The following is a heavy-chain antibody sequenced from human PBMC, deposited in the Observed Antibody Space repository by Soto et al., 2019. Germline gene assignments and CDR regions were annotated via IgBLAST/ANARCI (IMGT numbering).Heavy chain of an antibody. CDR3: TRKVRDYNFDY. D-gene: IGHD4-17*01. J-gene: IGHJ4*02. Sequence: QVQLAQSGAEVKKPGASVKVSCKASGYTLSDYYMHWVRQAPGQGLEWMGWINPDSGGTKYTQKFQGRVTMTRDTSISTAYMELSGLRSDDTAVYYCTRKVRDYNFDYWGQGTLVTVSS. V-gene: IGHV1-2*02. CDR1: GYTLSDYY. CDR2: INPDSGGT.